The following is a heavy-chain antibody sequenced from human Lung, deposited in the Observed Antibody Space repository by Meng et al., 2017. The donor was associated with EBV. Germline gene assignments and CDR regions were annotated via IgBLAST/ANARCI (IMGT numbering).Heavy chain of an antibody. D-gene: IGHD3-22*01. CDR2: IYYSGST. J-gene: IGHJ4*02. CDR3: ARGLWYYDRGGYFDN. CDR1: GGSISSGGHY. Sequence: QVQLQESGPGLVEPSGTLSLTCTVSGGSISSGGHYWSWIRQHPEKGLEWIGYIYYSGSTYYKPSLKSRLTISVDTSKNQLSLRLSSVTAADTAVYYCARGLWYYDRGGYFDNWGRGTLVTVSS. V-gene: IGHV4-31*03.